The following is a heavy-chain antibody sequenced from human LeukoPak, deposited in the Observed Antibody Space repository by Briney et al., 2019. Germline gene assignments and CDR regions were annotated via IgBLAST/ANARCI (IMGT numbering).Heavy chain of an antibody. V-gene: IGHV3-48*03. CDR2: ISSSGSTI. CDR3: ARDHSIAARRWGTNTLKYYFDY. Sequence: GGSLRLSCAASGFTFSSYEMNWVRQAPGKGLEWVSYISSSGSTIYYADSVKGRFTISRDNAKNSLYLQMNSLRAEDTAVYYCARDHSIAARRWGTNTLKYYFDYWGQGTLVTVSS. J-gene: IGHJ4*02. D-gene: IGHD6-6*01. CDR1: GFTFSSYE.